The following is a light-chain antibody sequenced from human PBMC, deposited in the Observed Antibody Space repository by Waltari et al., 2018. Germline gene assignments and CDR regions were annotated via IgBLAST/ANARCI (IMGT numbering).Light chain of an antibody. V-gene: IGLV2-14*03. J-gene: IGLJ2*01. Sequence: QSALTQPASVSGSPGQSITISCTGTSSDVGGYNYVPWYQQHPGKAPELIIYDVTSRPSGVSNRFSGSKSGNTASLTISGLQAGDEADYYCTSYTTSTTLVVFGGGTKLTVL. CDR1: SSDVGGYNY. CDR3: TSYTTSTTLVV. CDR2: DVT.